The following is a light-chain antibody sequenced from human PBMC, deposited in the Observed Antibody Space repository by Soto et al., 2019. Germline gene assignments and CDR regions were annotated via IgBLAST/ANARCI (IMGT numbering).Light chain of an antibody. Sequence: DFQVTQSPSSLSASVGDRVTITCRASQSVNDYLNWYQQRPGKAPRLLIYAASTLHSGVPSRFSGSGFGTDSSLTITSLQPEDFATYYCQQSFSTPYSVGQGTKVDSK. J-gene: IGKJ2*03. CDR3: QQSFSTPYS. CDR2: AAS. CDR1: QSVNDY. V-gene: IGKV1-39*01.